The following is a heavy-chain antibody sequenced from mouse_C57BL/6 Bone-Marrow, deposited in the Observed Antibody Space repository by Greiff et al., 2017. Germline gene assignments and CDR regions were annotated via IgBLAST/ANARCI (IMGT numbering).Heavy chain of an antibody. Sequence: EVMLVESGGGLVQPGGSLKLSCAASGFTFSDYYMYWVRQTPEKRLEWVAYISNGGGSTYYPDTVKGRFTISRDNAKSTLYLQMSRLKSEDTAMYYCARQRDGYWGQGTLVTVSA. J-gene: IGHJ3*02. CDR1: GFTFSDYY. V-gene: IGHV5-12*01. CDR3: ARQRDGY. CDR2: ISNGGGST.